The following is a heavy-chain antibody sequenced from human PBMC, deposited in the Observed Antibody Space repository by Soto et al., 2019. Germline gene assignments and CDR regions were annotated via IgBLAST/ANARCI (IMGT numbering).Heavy chain of an antibody. V-gene: IGHV3-15*01. Sequence: GGALRLSCAASGFTFSNAWMNWVRQAPGKGLGWVGRIKSKTDGGTTDSAEAVKGRFTTSRDDSKNTLYLQLNSLKTEDPAVYYCTTNLDDFWSGYPGLFDYWGQGTLVTVSS. J-gene: IGHJ4*02. D-gene: IGHD3-3*01. CDR1: GFTFSNAW. CDR2: IKSKTDGGTT. CDR3: TTNLDDFWSGYPGLFDY.